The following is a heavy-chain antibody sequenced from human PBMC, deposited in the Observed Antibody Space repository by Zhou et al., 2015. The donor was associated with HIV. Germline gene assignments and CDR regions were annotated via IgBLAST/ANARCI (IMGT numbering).Heavy chain of an antibody. CDR3: ARGDETYYYDSSGPTHFDY. J-gene: IGHJ4*02. CDR1: GGTFSSYA. V-gene: IGHV1-69*12. CDR2: IIPIFGTA. D-gene: IGHD3-22*01. Sequence: QVQLVQSGAEVKKPGSSVKVSCKASGGTFSSYAISWVRQAPGQGLEWMGGIIPIFGTANYAQKFQGRVTITADESTSTAYMELSSLRSEDTAVYYCARGDETYYYDSSGPTHFDYWGQGTLVTVSS.